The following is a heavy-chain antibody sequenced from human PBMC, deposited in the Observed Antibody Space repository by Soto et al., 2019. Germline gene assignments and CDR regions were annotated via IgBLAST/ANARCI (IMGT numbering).Heavy chain of an antibody. V-gene: IGHV1-18*01. J-gene: IGHJ6*02. D-gene: IGHD6-13*01. CDR3: ARDLGAADCTGRYYYYYGMYF. CDR2: ISAYNGNT. CDR1: GYTFTSYG. Sequence: ASVKVSCKASGYTFTSYGISWVRQAPGQGLEWMGWISAYNGNTNYAQKLQGRVTMTTDTSTSTAYIELRSLRSDDTAVYYCARDLGAADCTGRYYYYYGMYFWGQGTTVTVS.